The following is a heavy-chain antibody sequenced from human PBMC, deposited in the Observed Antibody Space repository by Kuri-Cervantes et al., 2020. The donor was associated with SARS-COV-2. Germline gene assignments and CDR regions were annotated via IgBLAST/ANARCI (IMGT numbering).Heavy chain of an antibody. Sequence: ASLKVSCKASGYTFTGYYMHWVRQAPGQGLEWMGWINPNSGGTNYAQKFQGRVTMTRDTSISTAYMELSRLRSDDTAAYYCARKSNYHGPIDYWGQGTLVTVSS. CDR2: INPNSGGT. CDR3: ARKSNYHGPIDY. D-gene: IGHD4-11*01. V-gene: IGHV1-2*02. CDR1: GYTFTGYY. J-gene: IGHJ4*02.